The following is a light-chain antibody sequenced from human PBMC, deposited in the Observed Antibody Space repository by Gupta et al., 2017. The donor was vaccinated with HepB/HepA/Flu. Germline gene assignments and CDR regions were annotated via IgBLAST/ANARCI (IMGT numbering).Light chain of an antibody. V-gene: IGLV1-36*01. CDR2: YDD. CDR1: NTNIGTYS. Sequence: SVLTQPPSVSGAPRQRVTISCSGSNTNIGTYSVSWYQQLPGKPPNLLIYYDDLLPSGISERFSGSKYGTSVALAISGLQAEDEADYYCATWDDRRKNVVFGGGTKLTVL. J-gene: IGLJ2*01. CDR3: ATWDDRRKNVV.